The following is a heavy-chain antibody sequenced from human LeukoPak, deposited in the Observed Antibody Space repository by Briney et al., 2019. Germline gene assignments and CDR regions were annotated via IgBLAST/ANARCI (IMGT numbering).Heavy chain of an antibody. J-gene: IGHJ4*02. CDR1: GFTFSSYA. V-gene: IGHV3-23*01. CDR2: ISGSVGIT. Sequence: GGSLRLSRAASGFTFSSYAMSWVRQAPGKGLEWVSAISGSVGITYSADSVKGRFTISRDNSKNTLYLQMNSWRAEDTAVYYCAKDTGYYDSSGYAIWGQGTLVTVSS. D-gene: IGHD3-22*01. CDR3: AKDTGYYDSSGYAI.